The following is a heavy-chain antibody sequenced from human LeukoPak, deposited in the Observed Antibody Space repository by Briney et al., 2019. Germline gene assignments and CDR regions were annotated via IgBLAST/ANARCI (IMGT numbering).Heavy chain of an antibody. CDR3: ARMYYDILTGYYSGAFDI. V-gene: IGHV1-3*01. CDR2: INAGNGNT. Sequence: ASVKVSCKASGYTFTSYAMHWVRQAPGQRLEWMGWINAGNGNTKYSQKFQGSVTITRDTSASTAYMELSSLRSEDTAVYYCARMYYDILTGYYSGAFDIWGQGTMVTVSS. CDR1: GYTFTSYA. D-gene: IGHD3-9*01. J-gene: IGHJ3*02.